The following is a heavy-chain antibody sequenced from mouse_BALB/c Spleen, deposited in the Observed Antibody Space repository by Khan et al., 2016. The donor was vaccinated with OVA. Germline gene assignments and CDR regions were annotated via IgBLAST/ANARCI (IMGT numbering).Heavy chain of an antibody. CDR2: IDPTNDNI. J-gene: IGHJ3*01. Sequence: VQLQQSGAELVKPGASIKLSCTASGFNIKDTYMHWVKQRPEQGPEWIGRIDPTNDNIKYDPKFQDKATITADTSSNTAYLQLSSLTSEDTADYYSTTRYGNPFAYWGQGTLVSVSA. CDR1: GFNIKDTY. CDR3: TTRYGNPFAY. D-gene: IGHD2-1*01. V-gene: IGHV14-3*02.